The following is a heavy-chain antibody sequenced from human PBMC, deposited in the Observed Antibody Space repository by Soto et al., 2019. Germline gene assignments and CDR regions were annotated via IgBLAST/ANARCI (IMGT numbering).Heavy chain of an antibody. D-gene: IGHD5-12*01. V-gene: IGHV3-30-3*01. CDR3: ARDGGNIVATTEGAYYYYGMDV. J-gene: IGHJ6*02. CDR1: GFTFSSYA. CDR2: ISYDGSNK. Sequence: PGGSLRLSCAASGFTFSSYAMHWVRQAPGKGLEWVGVISYDGSNKYYADSVKGRFTISRDNSKNTLYLQMNSLRAEDTAVYYCARDGGNIVATTEGAYYYYGMDVWGQGTTVTVSS.